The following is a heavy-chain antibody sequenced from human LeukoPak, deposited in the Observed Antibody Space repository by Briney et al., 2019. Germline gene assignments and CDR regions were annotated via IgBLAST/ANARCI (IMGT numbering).Heavy chain of an antibody. CDR3: ARGMRMVRGVIREYYFDS. V-gene: IGHV1-46*01. CDR2: INPSGGST. D-gene: IGHD3-10*01. Sequence: ASVKVSCKASGYSFTSYYIHWVRQAPGQGLEWMGIINPSGGSTSYAQKFQGRVTVTRDTSTSTVYMELSSLRSEDRAVYYCARGMRMVRGVIREYYFDSWGQGTLVTVSS. CDR1: GYSFTSYY. J-gene: IGHJ4*02.